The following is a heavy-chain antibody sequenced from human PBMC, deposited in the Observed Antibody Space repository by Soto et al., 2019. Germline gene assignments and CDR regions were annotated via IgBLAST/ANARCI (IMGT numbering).Heavy chain of an antibody. CDR2: IIPPFGAP. V-gene: IGHV1-69*06. D-gene: IGHD6-19*01. J-gene: IGHJ4*02. CDR1: GGALSGYA. Sequence: QMQLVQSGPEVKKPGSSVTVSCKASGGALSGYAITWVRQAPGQGLEWMGLIIPPFGAPTYAQKFQGRITITADKSTATVDLDLSILRSDDTGVYYCARVPSDGAGWYGDSWGQGTLLTVSS. CDR3: ARVPSDGAGWYGDS.